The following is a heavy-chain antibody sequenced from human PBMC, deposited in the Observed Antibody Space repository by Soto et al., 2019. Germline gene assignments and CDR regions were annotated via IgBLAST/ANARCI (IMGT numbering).Heavy chain of an antibody. J-gene: IGHJ4*02. CDR2: INHSGST. Sequence: PLETLSLTCAVYGGSFSAYYWSWIRQPPGKGLEWIGEINHSGSTNCNPSLKSRVTISVDTSKTQFFLNLSSVTAADTAMYYCARGPNLLLYGSDWYSLDSWGQGTLVTVSS. CDR3: ARGPNLLLYGSDWYSLDS. D-gene: IGHD6-19*01. V-gene: IGHV4-34*01. CDR1: GGSFSAYY.